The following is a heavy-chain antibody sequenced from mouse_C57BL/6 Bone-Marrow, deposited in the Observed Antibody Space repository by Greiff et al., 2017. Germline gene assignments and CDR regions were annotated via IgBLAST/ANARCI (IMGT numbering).Heavy chain of an antibody. J-gene: IGHJ3*01. CDR3: ARADYDLAWFAY. Sequence: QVQLQQPGTELVKPGASVKLSCKASGYTFTSYWMHWVKQRPGQGLEWIGNINPSNGGTNYNEKFKSKATLTVDKSSSTAYMQLISLTAEDSAVYYCARADYDLAWFAYWGQGTLVTVSA. CDR2: INPSNGGT. CDR1: GYTFTSYW. D-gene: IGHD2-4*01. V-gene: IGHV1-53*01.